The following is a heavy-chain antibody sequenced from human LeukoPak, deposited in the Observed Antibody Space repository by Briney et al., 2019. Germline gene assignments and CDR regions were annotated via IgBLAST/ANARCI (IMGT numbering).Heavy chain of an antibody. V-gene: IGHV3-23*01. CDR3: AKDRGSYSSSPTGY. Sequence: PGGSLRLSCAASGFTFSSYAMSWVPQAPGKGLEWVSAISGSGGSTYYADSVKGRFTISRDNSKNTLYLQMNSLRGEDTAVYYCAKDRGSYSSSPTGYWGQGTLVTVSS. CDR2: ISGSGGST. J-gene: IGHJ4*02. D-gene: IGHD6-13*01. CDR1: GFTFSSYA.